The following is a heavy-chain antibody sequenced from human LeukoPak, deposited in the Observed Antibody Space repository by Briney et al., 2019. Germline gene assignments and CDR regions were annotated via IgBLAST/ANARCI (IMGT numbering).Heavy chain of an antibody. D-gene: IGHD3-22*01. J-gene: IGHJ4*02. V-gene: IGHV1-2*06. CDR2: INPNSGGT. Sequence: ASVKVSCKASGYTFTSYAMHWVRQAPGQGLEWMGRINPNSGGTNYAQKFQGRVTITRDTSISTAYMELSRLRSDDTAVYYCARGTDSSGYYSGDYWGQGTLVTVSS. CDR3: ARGTDSSGYYSGDY. CDR1: GYTFTSYA.